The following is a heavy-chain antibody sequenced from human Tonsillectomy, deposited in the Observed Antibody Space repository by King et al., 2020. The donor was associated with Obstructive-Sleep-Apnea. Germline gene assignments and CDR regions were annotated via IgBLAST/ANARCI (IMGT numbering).Heavy chain of an antibody. CDR2: IYYSGGT. D-gene: IGHD3-22*01. CDR1: GGSISTSTYY. V-gene: IGHV4-39*07. J-gene: IGHJ4*02. CDR3: AGDSSGYYYDY. Sequence: LQLQESGPGLVKPSETLSLTCNVSGGSISTSTYYWGWIRQPPGKGLGWIGSIYYSGGTYYNPALKSRVTISVDTSKNQFSLKVSSVTAADTAVYYGAGDSSGYYYDYWGQGTLVTVSS.